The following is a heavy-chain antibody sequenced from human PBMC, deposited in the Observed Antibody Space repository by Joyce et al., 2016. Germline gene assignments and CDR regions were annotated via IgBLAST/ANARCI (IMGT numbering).Heavy chain of an antibody. CDR3: ARGFTVTTLGEAFDS. Sequence: QVQLVQSGAEVKKPGFSVKVSCKASGGTFSRSYSINWVRQAPGQGLEWVGAMISTFDTPHYAKKLQGRITITADKLTGTPDMVLSSLRSEDTARYYCARGFTVTTLGEAFDSWGQGTMVTVSS. CDR2: MISTFDTP. D-gene: IGHD4-17*01. V-gene: IGHV1-69*06. J-gene: IGHJ3*02. CDR1: GGTFSRSYS.